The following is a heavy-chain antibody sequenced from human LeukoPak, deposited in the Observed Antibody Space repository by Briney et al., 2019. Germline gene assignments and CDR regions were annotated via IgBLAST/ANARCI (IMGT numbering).Heavy chain of an antibody. J-gene: IGHJ4*02. D-gene: IGHD2-2*02. CDR1: GFTFSSYG. Sequence: GGSLRLSCAASGFTFSSYGMHWVRQAPGKGLEWVAFIRYDGSNKYYADSVKGRFTISRDNSKNTLYLQMNSLRAEDTAVYYCAKDGGYCSSTSCYIFDYWGQGTLVTVSS. V-gene: IGHV3-30*02. CDR3: AKDGGYCSSTSCYIFDY. CDR2: IRYDGSNK.